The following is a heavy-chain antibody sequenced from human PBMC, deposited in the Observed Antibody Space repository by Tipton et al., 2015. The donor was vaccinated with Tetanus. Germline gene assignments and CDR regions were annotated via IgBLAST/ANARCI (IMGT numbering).Heavy chain of an antibody. Sequence: PGLVKPSETLSLTCTVSGGSISDNYWSWIRQAPGKGLEWIGYVYSTGSASYSPSLSRRVTISIDTSKNQFSLKLNSVTAADTAVYYCARGVWFGPGPRYYFDYWGQGTLVTVSS. CDR1: GGSISDNY. V-gene: IGHV4-59*12. CDR3: ARGVWFGPGPRYYFDY. J-gene: IGHJ4*02. D-gene: IGHD3-10*01. CDR2: VYSTGSA.